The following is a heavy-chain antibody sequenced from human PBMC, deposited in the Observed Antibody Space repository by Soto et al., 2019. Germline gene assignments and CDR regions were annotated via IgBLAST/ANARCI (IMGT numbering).Heavy chain of an antibody. V-gene: IGHV4-31*03. CDR2: IYYSGST. CDR1: GGSISSGGYY. D-gene: IGHD3-10*01. J-gene: IGHJ6*03. Sequence: QVQLQESGPGLVKPSQTLSLTCTVSGGSISSGGYYWSWIRQHPGKGLEWIGYIYYSGSTYYNPSLKSRVTISVDTSKNQFSLKLSSVTAADTAVYYCARMVRHYCSGSYRTYYYYVDVWGKGTTVTVSS. CDR3: ARMVRHYCSGSYRTYYYYVDV.